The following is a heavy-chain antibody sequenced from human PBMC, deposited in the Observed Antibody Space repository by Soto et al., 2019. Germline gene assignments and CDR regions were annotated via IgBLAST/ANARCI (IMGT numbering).Heavy chain of an antibody. CDR1: GGSISSSSYY. CDR3: ARHHRNHDYVWGSYRSANFDY. CDR2: IYYSGST. J-gene: IGHJ4*02. D-gene: IGHD3-16*02. V-gene: IGHV4-39*01. Sequence: SETLSLTCTVSGGSISSSSYYWGWIRQPPGKGLEWIGSIYYSGSTYYNPSLKSRVTISVDTSKNQFSLKLSSVTAADTAVYYCARHHRNHDYVWGSYRSANFDYWGQGTLVTVSS.